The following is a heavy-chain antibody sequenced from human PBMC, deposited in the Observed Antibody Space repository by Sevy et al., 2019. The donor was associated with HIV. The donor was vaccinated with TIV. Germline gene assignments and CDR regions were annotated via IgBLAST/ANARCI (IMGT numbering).Heavy chain of an antibody. CDR2: IWYDGSDR. CDR3: AKNTAAVGVGGFDY. CDR1: GLSFSDYG. J-gene: IGHJ4*02. V-gene: IGHV3-30*02. Sequence: GGSLRLSCTASGLSFSDYGIHWVRQAPGKGLEWVAFIWYDGSDRYYADSVKGRFTISRDNSKNILYLQMSSLRLEDTALYYCAKNTAAVGVGGFDYWGQGTLVTVSS. D-gene: IGHD6-13*01.